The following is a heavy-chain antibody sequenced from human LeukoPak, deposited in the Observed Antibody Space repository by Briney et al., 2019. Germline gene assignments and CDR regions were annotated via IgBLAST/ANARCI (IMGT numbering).Heavy chain of an antibody. CDR1: GFTFSSYA. CDR2: ISGSGGST. V-gene: IGHV3-23*01. CDR3: AKEDPSINPFRLRFFLMIDY. Sequence: PGGSLRLSCAASGFTFSSYAMHWVRQAPGKGLEWVSAISGSGGSTYYADSVKGRFTISRDNSKNTLYLQMNSLRAEDTAVYYCAKEDPSINPFRLRFFLMIDYWGQGTLVTVSS. J-gene: IGHJ4*02. D-gene: IGHD3-3*01.